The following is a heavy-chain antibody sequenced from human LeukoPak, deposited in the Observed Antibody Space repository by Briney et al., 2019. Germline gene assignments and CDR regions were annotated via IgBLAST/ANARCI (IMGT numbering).Heavy chain of an antibody. Sequence: GGSLRLSCAASGFTFSNFAMSWVRQAPGKGLEWVSYISSSSSTIYCADSVKGRFTISRDNAKNSLYLQMNSLRAEDTAVYYCARDSRYFDWFPRGAFDIWGQGTMVTVSS. D-gene: IGHD3-9*01. J-gene: IGHJ3*02. CDR2: ISSSSSTI. CDR1: GFTFSNFA. V-gene: IGHV3-48*01. CDR3: ARDSRYFDWFPRGAFDI.